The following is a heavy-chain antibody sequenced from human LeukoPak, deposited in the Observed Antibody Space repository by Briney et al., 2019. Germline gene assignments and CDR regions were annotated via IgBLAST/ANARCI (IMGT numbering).Heavy chain of an antibody. CDR3: AREGIYSGYEPYYFDY. CDR1: GFTFSSYS. Sequence: GGPLRLSCAASGFTFSSYSMNWVRQAPGKGLEWVSSISSSSSYIYYADSVKGRFTISRDNAKNSLYLQMNSLRAEDTAVYYCAREGIYSGYEPYYFDYCGQGTLVTVSS. D-gene: IGHD5-12*01. V-gene: IGHV3-21*01. CDR2: ISSSSSYI. J-gene: IGHJ4*02.